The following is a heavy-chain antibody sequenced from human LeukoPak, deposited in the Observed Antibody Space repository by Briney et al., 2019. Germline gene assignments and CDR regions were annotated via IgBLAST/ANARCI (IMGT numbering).Heavy chain of an antibody. J-gene: IGHJ4*02. Sequence: ASVKVSCKASGYTFTGYYMHWVRQAPGQGLEWMGWINPNSGGTNYAQKFQGRVTMTRDTSISTAYMELSRLRSDDTAVYYCARAPYFDWLYYFDYWGQGTLVTVSS. V-gene: IGHV1-2*02. CDR2: INPNSGGT. D-gene: IGHD3-9*01. CDR3: ARAPYFDWLYYFDY. CDR1: GYTFTGYY.